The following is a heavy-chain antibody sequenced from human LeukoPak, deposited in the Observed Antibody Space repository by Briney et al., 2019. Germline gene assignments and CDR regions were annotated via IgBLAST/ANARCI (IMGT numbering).Heavy chain of an antibody. V-gene: IGHV3-48*01. CDR2: ISTSSTIV. CDR1: GFTFSSHN. CDR3: AKTRGSGPFDY. D-gene: IGHD3-10*01. Sequence: GGSLRLSCAASGFTFSSHNMNWVRQAPGKGLEWVSYISTSSTIVYYAESVKGRFTISRDNSKKTMYLQMKSLRAEDTAVYYCAKTRGSGPFDYWGQGTLVTVSS. J-gene: IGHJ4*02.